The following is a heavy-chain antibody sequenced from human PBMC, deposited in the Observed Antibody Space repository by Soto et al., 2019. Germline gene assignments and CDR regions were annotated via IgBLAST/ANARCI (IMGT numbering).Heavy chain of an antibody. J-gene: IGHJ6*02. CDR3: VMVDNYVTPTPQDV. V-gene: IGHV1-18*01. Sequence: QVQLVQSGDEVKKPGASVKVSCKASGYIFVNYGIAWVRQAPGQGPEWMGWISPYTGNTYSASKVQGRLTMTTDTSTSTAYMDLGSLTSDDTAVYYCVMVDNYVTPTPQDVWGQGTTVTVSS. CDR2: ISPYTGNT. CDR1: GYIFVNYG. D-gene: IGHD3-16*01.